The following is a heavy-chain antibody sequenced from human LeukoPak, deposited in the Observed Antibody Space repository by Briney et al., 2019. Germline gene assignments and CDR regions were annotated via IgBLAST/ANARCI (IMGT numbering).Heavy chain of an antibody. V-gene: IGHV4-59*08. J-gene: IGHJ4*02. CDR2: IYYSGST. D-gene: IGHD5-12*01. Sequence: SVTLSLTCTVSGGSISSYYWSWIRQPPGKGLEWIGYIYYSGSTNYNPSLKSRVTISVDTSKNQFSLKLSSVTAADTAVYYCARLGYGLDYWGQGTLVTVSS. CDR3: ARLGYGLDY. CDR1: GGSISSYY.